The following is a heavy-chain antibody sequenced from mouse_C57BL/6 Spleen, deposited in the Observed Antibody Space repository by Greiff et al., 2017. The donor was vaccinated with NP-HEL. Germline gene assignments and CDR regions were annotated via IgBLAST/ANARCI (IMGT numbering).Heavy chain of an antibody. V-gene: IGHV5-17*01. Sequence: EVQLVESGGGLVKPGGSLKLSCAASGFPFSDYGMHWVRQAPEKGLEWVAYISSGSSSLYYADTVKGRSTISRDNAKNTLFLQTTSLRSEDTAMYYCARNYGRSYLYVDVWGTGTTVTVSS. D-gene: IGHD1-1*01. CDR3: ARNYGRSYLYVDV. CDR2: ISSGSSSL. CDR1: GFPFSDYG. J-gene: IGHJ1*03.